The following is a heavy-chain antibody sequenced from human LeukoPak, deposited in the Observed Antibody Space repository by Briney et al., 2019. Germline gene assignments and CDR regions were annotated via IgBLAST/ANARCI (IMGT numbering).Heavy chain of an antibody. CDR1: GFTFSSYW. Sequence: GGSLRLSCAASGFTFSSYWMHWVRQAPGKGLVWVSRINSDGSTTSYADSVEGRFTISRDNSKNTLYLQMNTLRADDTAVYYCAKGVSSVVPLTRAPDYWGQGTLVTVSS. V-gene: IGHV3-74*01. D-gene: IGHD2-2*01. CDR3: AKGVSSVVPLTRAPDY. J-gene: IGHJ4*02. CDR2: INSDGSTT.